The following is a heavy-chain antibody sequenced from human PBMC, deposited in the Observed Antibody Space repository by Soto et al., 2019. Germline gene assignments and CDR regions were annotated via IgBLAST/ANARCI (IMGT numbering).Heavy chain of an antibody. CDR1: GYTFSSYV. J-gene: IGHJ6*02. Sequence: ASVKVSCKASGYTFSSYVNSWVRQAPGQGLEWKGWISAYNGNTNYGQKLQGGVTMTTNTSASKAYMELRSLRSDDTAVYYCARDPSLGSSGYYYYGMGVWGQGTTVTVSS. CDR2: ISAYNGNT. D-gene: IGHD1-26*01. CDR3: ARDPSLGSSGYYYYGMGV. V-gene: IGHV1-18*04.